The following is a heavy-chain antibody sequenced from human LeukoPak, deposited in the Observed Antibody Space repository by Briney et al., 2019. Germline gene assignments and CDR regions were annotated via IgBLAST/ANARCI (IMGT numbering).Heavy chain of an antibody. D-gene: IGHD2-2*02. J-gene: IGHJ4*02. CDR1: GGSFSGYY. CDR3: ARGAEDTPFDY. V-gene: IGHV4-34*01. CDR2: INHSGST. Sequence: SETLSLTCAVYGGSFSGYYWSWIRQPPGKGLEWIGEINHSGSTNYNPSLKSRVTISVDTSKNQFSLKLSSVTAADTAAYYCARGAEDTPFDYWGQGTLVTVSS.